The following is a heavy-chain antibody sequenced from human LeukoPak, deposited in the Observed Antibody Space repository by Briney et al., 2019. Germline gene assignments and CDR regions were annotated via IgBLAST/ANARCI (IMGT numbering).Heavy chain of an antibody. Sequence: PGGSLRLSCAASGFTFSSYWMSWVCQAPGKGLEWVANIKQDGSEKYYVDSVKGRFTISRDNAKNSLYLQMNSLRAEDTAVYYCARVLTGHYFDYWGQGTLVTVSS. CDR3: ARVLTGHYFDY. V-gene: IGHV3-7*01. CDR2: IKQDGSEK. J-gene: IGHJ4*02. CDR1: GFTFSSYW. D-gene: IGHD7-27*01.